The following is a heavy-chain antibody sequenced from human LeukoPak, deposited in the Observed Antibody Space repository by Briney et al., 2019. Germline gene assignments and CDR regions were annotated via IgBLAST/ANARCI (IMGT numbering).Heavy chain of an antibody. Sequence: PSETLSLTCTVSGGSISSYYWSWIRQPAGKGLEWIGRIYTSGSTNYNPSLKSRVTMSVDTSKNQFSLKLSSVTAADTAVYYCASRVRLGSATDAFDIWGQGTMVTVSS. CDR2: IYTSGST. V-gene: IGHV4-4*07. CDR1: GGSISSYY. J-gene: IGHJ3*02. D-gene: IGHD3-16*01. CDR3: ASRVRLGSATDAFDI.